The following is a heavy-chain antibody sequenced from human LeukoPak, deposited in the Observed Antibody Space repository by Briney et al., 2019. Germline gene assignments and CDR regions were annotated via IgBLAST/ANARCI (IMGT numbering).Heavy chain of an antibody. J-gene: IGHJ4*02. CDR1: GGSISSSNW. D-gene: IGHD3-22*01. CDR3: ARGGAYYGHGKRESQDY. CDR2: IYHSGST. V-gene: IGHV4-4*02. Sequence: SGPLSLTCAVSGGSISSSNWWSWVRQPPGKGLEWIGEIYHSGSTNYNPSLKSRVTISVDKSKNQFSLKLSAVTAADTAVYYCARGGAYYGHGKRESQDYWGQGTLVTVSS.